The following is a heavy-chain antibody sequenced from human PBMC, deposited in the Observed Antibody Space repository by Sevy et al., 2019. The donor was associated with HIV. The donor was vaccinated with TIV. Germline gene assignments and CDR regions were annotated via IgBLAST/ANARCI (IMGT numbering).Heavy chain of an antibody. J-gene: IGHJ6*02. V-gene: IGHV3-33*01. CDR2: IWYDGSDT. CDR1: GFIFSNHG. Sequence: GGSLRLSCAASGFIFSNHGMHWVRQAPGKGLEWVARIWYDGSDTYYGESVKGRFTISRDNSKNTGDLQRNSLRVEDTAVYYCARDVDSNYDGIDAWGQGTTVTVSS. D-gene: IGHD4-4*01. CDR3: ARDVDSNYDGIDA.